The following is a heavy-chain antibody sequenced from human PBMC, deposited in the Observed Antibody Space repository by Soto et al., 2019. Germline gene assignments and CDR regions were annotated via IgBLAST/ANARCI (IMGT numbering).Heavy chain of an antibody. CDR2: IYHGDSAV. V-gene: IGHV5-51*01. D-gene: IGHD6-25*01. Sequence: PGESLKISCQGSGYSFTSYWIGWVRHMPGKGLQWMGIIYHGDSAVTYSPSFQGQVTISADMSINTAYLQRSSLKASDTAMYYCARQPRGTWVLNYCTKGWQRVPTVVSW. CDR3: ARQPRGTWVLNYCTKGWQRVPTVVS. CDR1: GYSFTSYW. J-gene: IGHJ5*01.